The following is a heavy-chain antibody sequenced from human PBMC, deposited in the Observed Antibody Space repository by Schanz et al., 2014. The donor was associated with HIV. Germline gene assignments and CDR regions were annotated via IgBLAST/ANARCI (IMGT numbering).Heavy chain of an antibody. CDR3: ARASGIPPGGREPRRHYHYGLDV. CDR2: IWYDGTNK. V-gene: IGHV3-33*08. Sequence: QVQLVESGGDVVLPGKSLTLSCAASGFTFNLYGMHWVRQAPGKGLEWVAVIWYDGTNKYYTDSVKGRFTISRDNSKNTLTLQMNSLRAGDTAVYFCARASGIPPGGREPRRHYHYGLDVWGRGTTVDVSS. CDR1: GFTFNLYG. J-gene: IGHJ6*02. D-gene: IGHD6-13*01.